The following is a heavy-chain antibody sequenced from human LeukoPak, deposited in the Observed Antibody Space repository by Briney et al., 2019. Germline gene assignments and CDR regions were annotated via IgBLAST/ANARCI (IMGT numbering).Heavy chain of an antibody. CDR1: GGSFSGYY. CDR2: INHSGST. D-gene: IGHD3-22*01. J-gene: IGHJ4*02. Sequence: SETLSLTCAVYGGSFSGYYWSWIRQPPGKGLEWIGEINHSGSTNYNTSLKSRVTISVDTSKNQFSLKLSSVTAAGTAVYYCARDSSGPIDYWGQGTLVTVSS. CDR3: ARDSSGPIDY. V-gene: IGHV4-34*01.